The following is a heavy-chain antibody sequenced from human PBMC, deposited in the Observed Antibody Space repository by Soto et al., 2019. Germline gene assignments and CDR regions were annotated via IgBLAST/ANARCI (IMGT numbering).Heavy chain of an antibody. Sequence: SETLSLTFTVSGGSVTNYYWSWIRQPPGRGLEWVGSAHYSGSTHYNPSLKSRVTTSVDTSKNQISLNLTSVTAADTAVYYCARRGLGARFDYWGQGTLVTVSS. D-gene: IGHD1-26*01. CDR3: ARRGLGARFDY. CDR2: AHYSGST. CDR1: GGSVTNYY. J-gene: IGHJ4*02. V-gene: IGHV4-59*02.